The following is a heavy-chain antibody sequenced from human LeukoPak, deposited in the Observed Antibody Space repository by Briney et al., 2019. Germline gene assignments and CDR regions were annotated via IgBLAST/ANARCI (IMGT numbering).Heavy chain of an antibody. CDR3: TRHEPVDTAMVTDY. D-gene: IGHD5-18*01. J-gene: IGHJ4*02. Sequence: PGRSLRLSCAASGFTFSGSAMHWVRQASGKGLGWVGRIRSKANSYATAYAASVKGRFTISRDDSKNTAYLQMNSLKTEDTAVYYCTRHEPVDTAMVTDYWGQGTLVPVSS. CDR2: IRSKANSYAT. V-gene: IGHV3-73*01. CDR1: GFTFSGSA.